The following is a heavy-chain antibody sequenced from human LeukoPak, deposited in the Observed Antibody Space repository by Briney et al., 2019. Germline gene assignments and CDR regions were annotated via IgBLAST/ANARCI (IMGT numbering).Heavy chain of an antibody. J-gene: IGHJ4*02. Sequence: PGGSLRLSCAASGFTFSSYWMSWVRQAPGKGLEWVANIKQDGSEKYYVDSVKGRFTISRDNAKNSLYLQMNSLRAEDTAVYYCARGGDNYDSSGYDYWGQGTLVTVSS. V-gene: IGHV3-7*01. D-gene: IGHD3-22*01. CDR3: ARGGDNYDSSGYDY. CDR1: GFTFSSYW. CDR2: IKQDGSEK.